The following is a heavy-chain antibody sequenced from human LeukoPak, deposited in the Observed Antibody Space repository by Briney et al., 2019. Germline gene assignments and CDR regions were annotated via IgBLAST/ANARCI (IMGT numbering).Heavy chain of an antibody. CDR3: ARAHLLYYFDY. Sequence: GGSLRLSCAASGFTFSSYSMNWVRQAPGKGLEWVSSISSSSSYIYYADSVKGRFTISRDNAKNSLYLQMNSLRAEDTAVYYCARAHLLYYFDYWGQGTLVTVPS. V-gene: IGHV3-21*01. CDR1: GFTFSSYS. J-gene: IGHJ4*02. CDR2: ISSSSSYI.